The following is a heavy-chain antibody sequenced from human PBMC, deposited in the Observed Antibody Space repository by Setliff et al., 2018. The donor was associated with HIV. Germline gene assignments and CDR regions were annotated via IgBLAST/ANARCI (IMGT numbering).Heavy chain of an antibody. D-gene: IGHD1-26*01. CDR1: GFSVSSPY. Sequence: PGGSLRLSCAASGFSVSSPYMSWVRQAPGKGLEWVSGINWNGGSTGYADSVKGRFTISRDNAKNSLYLQMNSLRAEDTALYYCARDYMWAFDYWGQGTLVTVSS. CDR3: ARDYMWAFDY. V-gene: IGHV3-20*04. CDR2: INWNGGST. J-gene: IGHJ4*02.